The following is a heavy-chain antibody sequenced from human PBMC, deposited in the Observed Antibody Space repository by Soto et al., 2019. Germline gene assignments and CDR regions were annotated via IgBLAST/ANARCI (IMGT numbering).Heavy chain of an antibody. CDR2: ISGSGGST. Sequence: RLSCAASGFTFSSYAMSWVRQAPGKGLAWVSAISGSGGSTYYADSVKGRFTISRDNSKNKLYLQMNSLRAEDTAVYYCACAPASIAGPCDYCGQGTLVTVSS. V-gene: IGHV3-23*01. J-gene: IGHJ4*02. D-gene: IGHD6-6*01. CDR1: GFTFSSYA. CDR3: ACAPASIAGPCDY.